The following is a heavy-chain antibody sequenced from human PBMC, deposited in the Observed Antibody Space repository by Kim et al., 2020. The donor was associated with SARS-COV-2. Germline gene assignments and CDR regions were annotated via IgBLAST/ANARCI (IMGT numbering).Heavy chain of an antibody. D-gene: IGHD6-6*01. J-gene: IGHJ4*02. CDR2: IWYDGSNK. Sequence: GGSLRLSCAASGFTFSSYGMHWVRQAPGKGLEWVAVIWYDGSNKYYADSVKGRFTISRDNSKNTLYLQMNSLRAEDTAVYYCARTSSEGYFDYWGQGTLVTVSS. V-gene: IGHV3-33*01. CDR1: GFTFSSYG. CDR3: ARTSSEGYFDY.